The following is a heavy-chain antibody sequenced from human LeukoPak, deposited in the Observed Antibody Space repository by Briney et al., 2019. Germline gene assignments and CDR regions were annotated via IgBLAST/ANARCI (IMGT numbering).Heavy chain of an antibody. V-gene: IGHV4-34*01. CDR3: ARGSFFGVVFPLRYYYYYVDV. D-gene: IGHD3-3*01. J-gene: IGHJ6*03. CDR2: INHSGST. CDR1: GGSFSGYY. Sequence: SETLSLTCAVYGGSFSGYYWSWIRQPPGKGLEWIGEINHSGSTNYNPSLKSRVTISVDTSKNQFSLKLSSATAADTAVYYCARGSFFGVVFPLRYYYYYVDVWGKGTTVTVSS.